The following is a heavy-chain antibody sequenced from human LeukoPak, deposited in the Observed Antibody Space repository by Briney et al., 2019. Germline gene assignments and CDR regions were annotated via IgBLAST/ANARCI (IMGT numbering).Heavy chain of an antibody. D-gene: IGHD5-24*01. V-gene: IGHV4-59*01. CDR3: AGTRDGDAFDI. CDR1: GGSISSYY. CDR2: IYYSGST. Sequence: SSETLSLTCTVSGGSISSYYWSWIRQPPGKGLEWIGYIYYSGSTNYNPSLKSRVTISVDTSKNQFSLKLNSVTAADTAVYYCAGTRDGDAFDIWGQGTMVTVSS. J-gene: IGHJ3*02.